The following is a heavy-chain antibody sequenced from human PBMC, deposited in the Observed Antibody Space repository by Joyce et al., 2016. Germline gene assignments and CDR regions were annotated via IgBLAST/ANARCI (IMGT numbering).Heavy chain of an antibody. D-gene: IGHD5-12*01. CDR2: IYLGAIP. CDR3: ARNGAYSQDS. Sequence: QVQLQESGPGLVKPSGTLSLTWAVSGGSISSAHWWSWVRQPPGKGLEWIGEIYLGAIPTYNPSLKSRVTISVDKSKNQLSLKMNSVTAADTAVYYCARNGAYSQDSWGQGTLVTVSS. CDR1: GGSISSAHW. J-gene: IGHJ5*01. V-gene: IGHV4-4*02.